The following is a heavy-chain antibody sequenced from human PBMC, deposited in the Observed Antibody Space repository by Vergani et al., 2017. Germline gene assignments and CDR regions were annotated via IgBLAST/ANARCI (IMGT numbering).Heavy chain of an antibody. J-gene: IGHJ4*02. CDR1: GFTFRPYW. CDR3: AKDGGGSFGNSLDY. D-gene: IGHD1-26*01. V-gene: IGHV3-7*03. CDR2: IKEDGSEK. Sequence: EVQLVESGGGLVQPGGSLRLPCAVSGFTFRPYWMIWVRQAPGKGLEWVANIKEDGSEKYYVDSVKGRFIISRDNAENSLYLHMNSLRAEDTAVYYCAKDGGGSFGNSLDYWGQGTLVTVSS.